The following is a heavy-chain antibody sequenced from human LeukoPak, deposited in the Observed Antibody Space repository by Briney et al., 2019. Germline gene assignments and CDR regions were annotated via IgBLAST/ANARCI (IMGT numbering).Heavy chain of an antibody. Sequence: SVKVSCKASGDTFSSYGFSWVRQAPGQGLEWMGGIIPIFGTANYAPKFQGRVTITADESTSTSYMDLSSLRSEDTAVYYCARVRLPTVTTIGYHMDVWGKGTTVTVSS. CDR3: ARVRLPTVTTIGYHMDV. V-gene: IGHV1-69*13. J-gene: IGHJ6*03. D-gene: IGHD4-11*01. CDR2: IIPIFGTA. CDR1: GDTFSSYG.